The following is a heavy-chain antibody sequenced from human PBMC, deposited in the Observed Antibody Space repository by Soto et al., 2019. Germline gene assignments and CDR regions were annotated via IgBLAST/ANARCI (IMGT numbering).Heavy chain of an antibody. Sequence: GGYLRLSCAASGFTFSSFGMHWVRQAPGKGLEWVSLIWYDGSKKSYGDSVKGRFTISRDNSRNTVYLQMNSLRADDTAVYYCARDASYYSLWSGYYPSRNGMDVWCQGATVTVSS. CDR2: IWYDGSKK. CDR3: ARDASYYSLWSGYYPSRNGMDV. D-gene: IGHD3-3*01. J-gene: IGHJ6*02. CDR1: GFTFSSFG. V-gene: IGHV3-33*01.